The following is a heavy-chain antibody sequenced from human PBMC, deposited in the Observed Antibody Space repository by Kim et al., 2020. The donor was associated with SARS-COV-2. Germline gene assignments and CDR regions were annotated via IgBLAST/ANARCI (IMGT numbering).Heavy chain of an antibody. V-gene: IGHV4-59*01. D-gene: IGHD6-19*01. J-gene: IGHJ4*02. CDR3: ARAGPRGSGWYGVLDY. Sequence: SLKSRVTISVDTSKNQFSLKLSSVTAADTAVYYCARAGPRGSGWYGVLDYWGQGTLVTVSS.